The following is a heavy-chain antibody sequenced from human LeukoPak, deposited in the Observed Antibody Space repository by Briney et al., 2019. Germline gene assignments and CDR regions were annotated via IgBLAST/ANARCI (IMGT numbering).Heavy chain of an antibody. D-gene: IGHD1-26*01. CDR2: IIPILGIA. V-gene: IGHV1-69*04. Sequence: GASVKVSCKASGGTFSSYAISWVRQAPGQGLEWMGRIIPILGIANYAQKFQGRVTMTEDTSTDTAYMELSSLRSEDTAVYYCATETMYSGSYSAPGGIWGQGTMVTVSS. CDR1: GGTFSSYA. J-gene: IGHJ3*02. CDR3: ATETMYSGSYSAPGGI.